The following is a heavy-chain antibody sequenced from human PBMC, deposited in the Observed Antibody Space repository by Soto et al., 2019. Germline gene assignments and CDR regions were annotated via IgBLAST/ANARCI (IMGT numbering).Heavy chain of an antibody. CDR3: VRDRGRYYSGLDV. D-gene: IGHD3-10*01. Sequence: QVQLVESGGGVVQPGRSLRLSCAASGFTLSSNGMHWVRQAPGKGLEWVAVISYDGSYKYYADSVKGRFTISRDNSKNALYLEMNSRRVEDTAMYYCVRDRGRYYSGLDVWGQGTTVTVSS. V-gene: IGHV3-30*03. J-gene: IGHJ6*02. CDR2: ISYDGSYK. CDR1: GFTLSSNG.